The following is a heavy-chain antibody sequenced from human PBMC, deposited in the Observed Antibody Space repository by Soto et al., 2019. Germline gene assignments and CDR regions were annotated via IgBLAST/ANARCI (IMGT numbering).Heavy chain of an antibody. V-gene: IGHV3-30*18. D-gene: IGHD6-19*01. Sequence: PGGSLRLSCAASGFTFSSYGMHWVRQAPGKGLEWVAVISYDGSNKYYADPVKGRFTISRDNSKNTLYLQMNSLRAEDTAVYYCAKDLSHSITVPGPFDYWGQGTLVTVSS. J-gene: IGHJ4*02. CDR3: AKDLSHSITVPGPFDY. CDR1: GFTFSSYG. CDR2: ISYDGSNK.